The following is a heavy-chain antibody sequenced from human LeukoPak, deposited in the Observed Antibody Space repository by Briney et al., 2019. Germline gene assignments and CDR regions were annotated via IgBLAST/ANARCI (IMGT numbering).Heavy chain of an antibody. CDR2: IIPIFGTA. J-gene: IGHJ4*02. CDR1: GGTFSSYA. V-gene: IGHV1-69*13. Sequence: SVKVSCTASGGTFSSYAISWVRQAPGQGLEWMGGIIPIFGTANCAQKFQGRVTITADESTSTAYMELSSLRSEDTAVYYCARVMCGGDCYFDYWGQGTLVTVSS. CDR3: ARVMCGGDCYFDY. D-gene: IGHD2-21*02.